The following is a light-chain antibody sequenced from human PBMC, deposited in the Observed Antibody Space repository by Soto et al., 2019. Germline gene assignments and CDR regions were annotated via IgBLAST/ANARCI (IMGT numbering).Light chain of an antibody. CDR2: DAS. J-gene: IGKJ3*01. CDR3: QQYDRSPFT. Sequence: EIVLTQSPATLSLSPGERATLSCGASQSVGSTNLAWYQQKPGLAPRLLIYDASTRATGIPDGFSGSGSGTDFTLTISRLEPEDFAVYHCQQYDRSPFTFGPGTKVDIK. V-gene: IGKV3D-20*01. CDR1: QSVGSTN.